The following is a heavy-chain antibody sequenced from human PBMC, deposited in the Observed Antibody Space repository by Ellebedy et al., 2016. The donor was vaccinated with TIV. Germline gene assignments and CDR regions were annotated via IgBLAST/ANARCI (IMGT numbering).Heavy chain of an antibody. J-gene: IGHJ6*02. CDR3: ARGRTRVAATLMRYYSGMDV. CDR2: INHSGST. V-gene: IGHV4-34*01. Sequence: SETLSLTCAVYDGSFSGYYWSWIRQPPGKGLEWIGEINHSGSTDYNPSLKSRVTVSVDTPKNRFSLKLRFVTAADTAVYYCARGRTRVAATLMRYYSGMDVWGQGTTVTVSS. D-gene: IGHD2-15*01. CDR1: DGSFSGYY.